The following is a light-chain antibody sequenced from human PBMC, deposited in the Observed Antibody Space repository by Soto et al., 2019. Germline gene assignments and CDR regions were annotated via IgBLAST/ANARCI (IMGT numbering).Light chain of an antibody. CDR3: CSYVASSTLV. CDR2: EGS. J-gene: IGLJ3*02. V-gene: IGLV2-23*01. Sequence: QSALTQPRSVSGSPGQSVTISCTGTSSDVGGYNYVSWYQQHPGKAPKLMIFEGSKRASGISNRFSGSTSGNTASLTISGLQAEDESDYFCCSYVASSTLVFGGGTKLTVL. CDR1: SSDVGGYNY.